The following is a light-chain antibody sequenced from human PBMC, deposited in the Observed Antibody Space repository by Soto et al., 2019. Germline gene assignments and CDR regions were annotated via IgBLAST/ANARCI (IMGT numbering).Light chain of an antibody. CDR1: QSVSSY. Sequence: EIVLPHSPPTLSLSPGERATLSCRASQSVSSYLAWYQQKPGQAPRLLIYDASNRATGIPARFSGSGSGTVFNLTIRGLELEDFTLYYCQQRSNRPPWTFGQENKVELK. CDR3: QQRSNRPPWT. V-gene: IGKV3-11*01. J-gene: IGKJ1*01. CDR2: DAS.